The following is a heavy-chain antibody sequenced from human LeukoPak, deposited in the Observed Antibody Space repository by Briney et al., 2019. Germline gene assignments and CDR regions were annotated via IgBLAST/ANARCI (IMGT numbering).Heavy chain of an antibody. CDR3: AVWIYGSGSYYNGVFSVD. Sequence: PSQTLSLTCTVSGGSISSGDYYWSWICQPPGKGLEWIGYIYYSGSTYYNPSLKSRVTISVDRSKNQFSLKLSSVTAADTAVYYCAVWIYGSGSYYNGVFSVDWGQGTLVTVSS. J-gene: IGHJ4*02. CDR1: GGSISSGDYY. CDR2: IYYSGST. V-gene: IGHV4-30-4*01. D-gene: IGHD3-10*01.